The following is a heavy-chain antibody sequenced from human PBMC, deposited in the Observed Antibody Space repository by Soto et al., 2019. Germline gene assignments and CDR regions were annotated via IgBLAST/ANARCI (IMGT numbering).Heavy chain of an antibody. D-gene: IGHD3-3*01. CDR1: GYTFTSYG. CDR2: ISVYNVNT. V-gene: IGHV1-18*04. Sequence: ASVKVSCKASGYTFTSYGISWVRQAPGQGLEWMGWISVYNVNTNYAQKFQGRVTMTADTSTSTAYMELRSLRSDDTAVYYCARVYDFWSGYQTPFDYWGQGTLVTVS. CDR3: ARVYDFWSGYQTPFDY. J-gene: IGHJ4*02.